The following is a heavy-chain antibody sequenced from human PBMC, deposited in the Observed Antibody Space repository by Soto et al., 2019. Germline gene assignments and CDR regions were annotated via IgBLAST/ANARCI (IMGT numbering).Heavy chain of an antibody. CDR1: GFTFSSYS. D-gene: IGHD1-1*01. J-gene: IGHJ4*02. Sequence: GGSLRLCCAASGFTFSSYSMNWVRQAPGKGLEWVSSISSSSSYIYYADSVKGRFTISRDNAKNSLYLQMNSLRAEDTAVYYCARGTNAAPGLDHWGQGTLVTVSS. V-gene: IGHV3-21*01. CDR3: ARGTNAAPGLDH. CDR2: ISSSSSYI.